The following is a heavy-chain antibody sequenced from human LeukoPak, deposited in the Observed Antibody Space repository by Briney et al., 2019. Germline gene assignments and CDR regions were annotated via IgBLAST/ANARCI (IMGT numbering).Heavy chain of an antibody. Sequence: GGSLRLSCTASGFTISTYWMSWVRQAPGNGLEWVANINQDGSKKYYVDSVKGRFTISRDNVKNSVYLQMNSLRAEDTAVYSCARAVAAADSYWGRGTLVTVSS. V-gene: IGHV3-7*04. D-gene: IGHD6-13*01. CDR3: ARAVAAADSY. CDR1: GFTISTYW. CDR2: INQDGSKK. J-gene: IGHJ4*02.